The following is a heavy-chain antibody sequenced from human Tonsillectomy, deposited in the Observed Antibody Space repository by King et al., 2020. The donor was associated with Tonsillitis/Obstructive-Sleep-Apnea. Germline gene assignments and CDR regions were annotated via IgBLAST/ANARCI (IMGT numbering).Heavy chain of an antibody. J-gene: IGHJ3*02. CDR2: INPNSGGT. D-gene: IGHD1-26*01. V-gene: IGHV1-2*06. CDR3: ARELGDAFDI. Sequence: VQLVESGAEVKKPGASVKDSCKASAYTFTGYYVHWVRQAPGQGLEWMGRINPNSGGTNYAKKFQGRVTMTRDTSISTAYMEVSRLRSDDTAAYYCARELGDAFDIWGQGTMVTVSS. CDR1: AYTFTGYY.